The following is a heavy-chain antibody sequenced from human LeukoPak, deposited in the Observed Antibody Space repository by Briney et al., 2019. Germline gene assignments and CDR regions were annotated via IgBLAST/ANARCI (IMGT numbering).Heavy chain of an antibody. Sequence: GASVKVSCKASGYTFTSYGISWVRQAPGQGLEWMGWISAYNGNTNYAQKLQSRVTMTTDTSTSTAYMELRSLRSDDTAVYYCARDLWAGYCSSTSCYEDDSWGQGTLVTVSS. J-gene: IGHJ4*02. V-gene: IGHV1-18*04. CDR1: GYTFTSYG. D-gene: IGHD2-2*03. CDR2: ISAYNGNT. CDR3: ARDLWAGYCSSTSCYEDDS.